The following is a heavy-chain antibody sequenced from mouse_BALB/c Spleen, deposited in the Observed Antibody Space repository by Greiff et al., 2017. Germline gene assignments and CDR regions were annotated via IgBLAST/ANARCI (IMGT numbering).Heavy chain of an antibody. CDR3: VNGNYPAWFAY. CDR2: IRSKSNNYAT. D-gene: IGHD2-1*01. V-gene: IGHV10S3*01. J-gene: IGHJ3*01. Sequence: EVQLVETGGGLVQPKGSLKLSCAASGFTFNTNAMNWVRQAPGKGLEWVARIRSKSNNYATYYADSVKDRFTISRDDSQSMLYLQMNNLKTEDTAMYYCVNGNYPAWFAYWGQGTLVTVSA. CDR1: GFTFNTNA.